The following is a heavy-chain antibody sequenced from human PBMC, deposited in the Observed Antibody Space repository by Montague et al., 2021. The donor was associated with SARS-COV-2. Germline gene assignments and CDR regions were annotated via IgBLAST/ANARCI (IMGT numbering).Heavy chain of an antibody. CDR2: TYYRSKWYN. D-gene: IGHD2-8*01. CDR3: ARDDTYCTNGVCYTGNWFDP. Sequence: CAISGDSVSSNSAAWNWIRQPPSRGLEWLGRTYYRSKWYNDYAVSVKSRITINPDTSKNQFSLQLNSVTPEDTAVYYCARDDTYCTNGVCYTGNWFDPWGQGTLVTVSS. J-gene: IGHJ5*02. CDR1: GDSVSSNSAA. V-gene: IGHV6-1*01.